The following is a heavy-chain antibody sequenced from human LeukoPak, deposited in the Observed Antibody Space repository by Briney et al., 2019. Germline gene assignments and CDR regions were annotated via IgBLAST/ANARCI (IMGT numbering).Heavy chain of an antibody. CDR3: ARRYDSSGYYPLFDY. CDR2: IYPGDSDT. D-gene: IGHD3-22*01. V-gene: IGHV5-51*01. J-gene: IGHJ4*02. Sequence: GESLKISCKGSGYSFTSYWIGWVRQMPGKGLEWMGIIYPGDSDTRYSPSFQGQVTISADKSISTAYLQWSSLKAPDTAMYYCARRYDSSGYYPLFDYWGQGTLVTVSS. CDR1: GYSFTSYW.